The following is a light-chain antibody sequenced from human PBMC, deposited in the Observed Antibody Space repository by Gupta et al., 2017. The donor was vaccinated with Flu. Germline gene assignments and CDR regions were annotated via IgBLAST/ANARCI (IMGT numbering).Light chain of an antibody. V-gene: IGKV4-1*01. CDR1: QSVLYSSNNKNY. J-gene: IGKJ4*01. CDR3: HQYYSPPRT. Sequence: DIVMTQSPDSLAVSLGERATINCKSSQSVLYSSNNKNYLAWYQQKPGQPPKLLIYWASTRESGVPDRFSGSGSGTDFTLTITSLQAEDVAVYYCHQYYSPPRTFDGGTKVEIK. CDR2: WAS.